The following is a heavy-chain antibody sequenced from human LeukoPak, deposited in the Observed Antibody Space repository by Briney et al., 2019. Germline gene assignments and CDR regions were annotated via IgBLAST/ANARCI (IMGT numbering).Heavy chain of an antibody. D-gene: IGHD4-17*01. CDR2: IQYDGNTI. CDR1: GFTYSHNG. CDR3: ARDYGDYVGPDAFDI. V-gene: IGHV3-30*02. Sequence: GGSLRLSCVASGFTYSHNGMHWVRQAPGKGLEWVAFIQYDGNTIFYADSVKGRFTISRDNSKNTLYLQMNSLRTDDTAVYYCARDYGDYVGPDAFDIWGQGTMVTVSS. J-gene: IGHJ3*02.